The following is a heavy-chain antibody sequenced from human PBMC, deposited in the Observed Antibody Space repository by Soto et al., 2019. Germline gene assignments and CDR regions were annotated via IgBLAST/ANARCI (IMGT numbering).Heavy chain of an antibody. CDR3: ARPRYYYDSTGYAPPYWYIDL. V-gene: IGHV5-51*01. CDR2: IHPGVSDT. D-gene: IGHD3-22*01. J-gene: IGHJ2*01. CDR1: GYSFPSYW. Sequence: GASLKISCKCSGYSFPSYWNAWELQMPGKGLECVGIIHPGVSDTRYSQSFQDQVTISAAKSISTAYLQWSSLQAPDTLMYYCARPRYYYDSTGYAPPYWYIDLWGRGTLVTSPQ.